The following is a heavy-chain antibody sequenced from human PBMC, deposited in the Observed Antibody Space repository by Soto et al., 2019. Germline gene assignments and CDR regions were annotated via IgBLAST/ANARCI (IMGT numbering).Heavy chain of an antibody. V-gene: IGHV1-69*13. CDR1: GGTFSSYA. CDR3: ASLVGSDYYYGMDV. CDR2: IIPIFGTA. D-gene: IGHD3-10*01. Sequence: SVKVSCKASGGTFSSYAISWVRQAPGQGLEWMGGIIPIFGTANYAQKFQGRVTITADESTSTAYMELSSLRSEDTAVYYCASLVGSDYYYGMDVWGQGTTVTVSS. J-gene: IGHJ6*02.